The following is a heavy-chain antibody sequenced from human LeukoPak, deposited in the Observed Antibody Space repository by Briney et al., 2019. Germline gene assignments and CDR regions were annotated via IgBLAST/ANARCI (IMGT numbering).Heavy chain of an antibody. Sequence: SVKVSCKASGGTFSSYAISWVRQAPGQGLEWMGGIIPIFGTANYAQKFQGRVTITADESTSTAYMELSSLRSEDTAVYYCAGLYCSSTSCLFDYWGQGTLVTVSS. J-gene: IGHJ4*02. V-gene: IGHV1-69*01. CDR1: GGTFSSYA. CDR2: IIPIFGTA. D-gene: IGHD2-2*01. CDR3: AGLYCSSTSCLFDY.